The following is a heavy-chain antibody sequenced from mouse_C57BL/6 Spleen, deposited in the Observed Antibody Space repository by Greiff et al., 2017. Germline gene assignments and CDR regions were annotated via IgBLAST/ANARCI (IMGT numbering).Heavy chain of an antibody. D-gene: IGHD1-1*01. Sequence: EVKLLESGGGLVKPGGSLKLSCAASGFTFSSYAMSWVRPTPEKRLEWVATISDGGSYTYYPDNVKGRFTISRDNAKNNLYLQKSHLKSEDTAMYYCARDRDYYGSSYDYWGQGTTLTVSS. J-gene: IGHJ2*01. CDR1: GFTFSSYA. CDR3: ARDRDYYGSSYDY. V-gene: IGHV5-4*01. CDR2: ISDGGSYT.